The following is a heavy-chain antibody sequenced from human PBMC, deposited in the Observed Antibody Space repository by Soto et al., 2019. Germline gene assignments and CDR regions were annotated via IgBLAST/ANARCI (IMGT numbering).Heavy chain of an antibody. D-gene: IGHD3-10*01. CDR3: ERSGPTAGY. CDR2: ISAYNGNT. V-gene: IGHV1-18*01. J-gene: IGHJ4*02. Sequence: AASVKVSCKASGYALTSYAISWVRQAPGQGLEWMGWISAYNGNTNYAQKLQGRVTMTTDTSTTTAYMELRSLRSDDTAVYYCERSGPTAGYWGQGTLVTVSS. CDR1: GYALTSYA.